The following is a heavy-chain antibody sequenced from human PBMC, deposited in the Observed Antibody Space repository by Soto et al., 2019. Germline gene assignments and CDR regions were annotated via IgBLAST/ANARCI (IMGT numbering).Heavy chain of an antibody. CDR2: IRQSGDRS. D-gene: IGHD3-10*01. Sequence: PGGSLRLSCAASGFTFSSSSMNWVRRAPGKGLEWVSSIRQSGDRSSYADSAKGRFTISRDNSKNTLYLQMNGLRLDDTAVYYCVTAVRTRLDNWGPGTLVTVS. V-gene: IGHV3-23*01. J-gene: IGHJ4*02. CDR1: GFTFSSSS. CDR3: VTAVRTRLDN.